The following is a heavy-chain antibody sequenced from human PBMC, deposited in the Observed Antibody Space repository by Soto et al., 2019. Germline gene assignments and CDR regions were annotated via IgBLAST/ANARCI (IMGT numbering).Heavy chain of an antibody. J-gene: IGHJ4*02. CDR3: ARARYGLGSYYKRYYFDY. Sequence: GASVKVSCKASGYTFTSYDINWVRQATGQGLEWMGWMNPNSGNTGYAQKFQGRVTMTRNTSISTAYMELSSLRSEDTAVYYCARARYGLGSYYKRYYFDYWGQGTLVTVSS. V-gene: IGHV1-8*01. CDR1: GYTFTSYD. CDR2: MNPNSGNT. D-gene: IGHD3-10*01.